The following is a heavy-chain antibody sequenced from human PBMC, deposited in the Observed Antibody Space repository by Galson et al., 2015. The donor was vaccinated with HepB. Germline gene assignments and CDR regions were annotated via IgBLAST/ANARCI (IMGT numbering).Heavy chain of an antibody. D-gene: IGHD6-6*01. CDR2: IVVGSGHT. CDR3: AATAVKGGSSGYYYGLDV. Sequence: SVKVSCKASGFTFTSSAVQWVRQARGQRLEWVGWIVVGSGHTSYARKFQQRVTITRDMSTSTAYMELSSLSSEDTAMYYCAATAVKGGSSGYYYGLDVWGQGTTVTVSS. J-gene: IGHJ6*02. CDR1: GFTFTSSA. V-gene: IGHV1-58*01.